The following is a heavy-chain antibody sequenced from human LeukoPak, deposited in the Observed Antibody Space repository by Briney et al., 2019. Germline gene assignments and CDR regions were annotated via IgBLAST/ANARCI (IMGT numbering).Heavy chain of an antibody. J-gene: IGHJ4*02. D-gene: IGHD3-10*01. CDR2: INHSGST. V-gene: IGHV4-34*01. CDR1: GGSFSGYY. CDR3: AREGDEGLLWFGELLSPYYFDY. Sequence: SETLSLTCAVYGGSFSGYYWSWIRQPPGKGLEWIGEINHSGSTNYNPSLKSRVTISVDTSKNQFSLKLSSVTAADTAVYYCAREGDEGLLWFGELLSPYYFDYWGQGTLVTVSS.